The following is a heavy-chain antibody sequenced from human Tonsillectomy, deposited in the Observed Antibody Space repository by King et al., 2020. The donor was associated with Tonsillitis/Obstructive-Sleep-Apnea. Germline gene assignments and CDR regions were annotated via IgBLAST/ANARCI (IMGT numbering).Heavy chain of an antibody. CDR1: GFTFDDYA. J-gene: IGHJ4*02. D-gene: IGHD3-3*01. Sequence: QLVQSGGGLVQPGRSLRLSCAASGFTFDDYAMHWVRQAPGKGLEWVSGISWNGGSIGYADSVKGRFTISRDNAKNSLYLQMNSLRAEDTALYYCAKDMGTRGDFWSGYPDYWGQGTLVTVSS. CDR3: AKDMGTRGDFWSGYPDY. V-gene: IGHV3-9*01. CDR2: ISWNGGSI.